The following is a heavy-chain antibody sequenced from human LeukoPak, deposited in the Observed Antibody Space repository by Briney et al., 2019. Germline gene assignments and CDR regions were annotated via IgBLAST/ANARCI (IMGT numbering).Heavy chain of an antibody. CDR2: IDPSDSYT. J-gene: IGHJ4*02. Sequence: GESLRISCKGYGYSFTSYWISWVRQMPGKGLEWMGRIDPSDSYTNYSPSFQGHVTISADKSISTAYLQWSSLKASDTAMYYCATSGIVGATILYWGQGTLVTVSS. V-gene: IGHV5-10-1*01. D-gene: IGHD1-26*01. CDR1: GYSFTSYW. CDR3: ATSGIVGATILY.